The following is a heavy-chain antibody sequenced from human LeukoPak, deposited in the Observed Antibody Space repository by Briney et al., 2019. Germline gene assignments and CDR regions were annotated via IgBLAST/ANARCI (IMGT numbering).Heavy chain of an antibody. V-gene: IGHV1-24*01. D-gene: IGHD3-10*01. J-gene: IGHJ4*02. CDR3: ATFASSYFYY. CDR1: GHTLSELA. Sequence: ASVKVSCKASGHTLSELAVHWVRQAPGKGLEWMGGFDPEDGETIYAQKFKGRVTMIEDTSTDTAYMELSSLRSEDTAFYYCATFASSYFYYWGQGTLVTVSS. CDR2: FDPEDGET.